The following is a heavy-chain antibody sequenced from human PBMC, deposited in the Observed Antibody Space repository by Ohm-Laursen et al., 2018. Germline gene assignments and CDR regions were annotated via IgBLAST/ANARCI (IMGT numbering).Heavy chain of an antibody. J-gene: IGHJ4*02. D-gene: IGHD2-15*01. V-gene: IGHV4-31*01. CDR1: GGSISSGGYY. Sequence: TLSLTCAVSGGSISSGGYYWSWIRQHPGKGLEWIGYIYYSGSTYYNPSLKSLVTISVDASKKQFSLKLSSVTAADTAVYYCARGQSSGGSCCFDYWGQGTLVTVSS. CDR3: ARGQSSGGSCCFDY. CDR2: IYYSGST.